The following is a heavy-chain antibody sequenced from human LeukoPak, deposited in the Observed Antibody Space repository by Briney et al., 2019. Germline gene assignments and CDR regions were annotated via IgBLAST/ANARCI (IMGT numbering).Heavy chain of an antibody. D-gene: IGHD2-2*01. CDR2: IYHSGST. V-gene: IGHV4-59*12. J-gene: IGHJ4*02. Sequence: SETLSLTCTVSGGSISSYYWSWIRQPPGKGLEWIGYIYHSGSTYYNPSLKSRVTISVDRSKNQFSLKLSSVTAADTAVYYCARVRGVVPAAIAYFDYWGQGTLVTVSS. CDR3: ARVRGVVPAAIAYFDY. CDR1: GGSISSYY.